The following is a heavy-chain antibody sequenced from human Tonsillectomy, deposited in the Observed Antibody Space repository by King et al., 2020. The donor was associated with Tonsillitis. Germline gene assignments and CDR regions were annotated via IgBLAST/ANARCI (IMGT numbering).Heavy chain of an antibody. CDR2: ISSRGRYI. D-gene: IGHD2-21*02. CDR1: GFTFSDYT. Sequence: VQLVESGGGLVKPGWSLRLSCAASGFTFSDYTINWVRQAPGQGLEWVSSISSRGRYIYYADSVKGRFTISRDNAKNSLFLQMNSLTAEDTAVYYCARDRLSGDHWGQGILVTVS. J-gene: IGHJ4*02. CDR3: ARDRLSGDH. V-gene: IGHV3-21*01.